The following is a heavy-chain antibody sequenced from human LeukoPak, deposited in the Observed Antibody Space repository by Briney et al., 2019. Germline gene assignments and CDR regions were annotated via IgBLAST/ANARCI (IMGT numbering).Heavy chain of an antibody. D-gene: IGHD6-19*01. CDR3: AKGSKAVAGTLDY. CDR2: ISGSGGST. J-gene: IGHJ4*02. CDR1: GFTFSSYA. Sequence: GGSLRLSCAASGFTFSSYAMSWVRKAPGKGLEWASAISGSGGSTYYADSVKGRFTISRDNSKNTLYLQMNSLRAEDTAVYYCAKGSKAVAGTLDYWGQGTLVTVSS. V-gene: IGHV3-23*01.